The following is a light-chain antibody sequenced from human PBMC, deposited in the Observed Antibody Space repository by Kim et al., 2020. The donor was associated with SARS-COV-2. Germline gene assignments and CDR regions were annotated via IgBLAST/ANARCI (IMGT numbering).Light chain of an antibody. J-gene: IGLJ3*02. CDR2: GKN. V-gene: IGLV3-19*01. Sequence: LGQTVRITCQGDSLRSYYASWYQHKPGQAPVLVIYGKNNRPSGIPDRFSGSSSGNTASLTLTGAQAEDEADSYCNSRDSSGNHLGVFGGGTQLTVL. CDR1: SLRSYY. CDR3: NSRDSSGNHLGV.